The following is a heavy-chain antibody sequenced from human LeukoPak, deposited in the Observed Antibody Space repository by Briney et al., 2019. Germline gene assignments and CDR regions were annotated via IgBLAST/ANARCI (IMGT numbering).Heavy chain of an antibody. CDR2: ISYDGSNK. D-gene: IGHD1-26*01. J-gene: IGHJ4*02. Sequence: PGGSLRLSCAASGFTFSSYAMHWVRQAPGKGLEWVAVISYDGSNKYHADSVKGRFTISRDNSKNTLYLQMNSLRAEDTAVYYCARDRVGATDHFDYWGQGTLVTVSS. CDR1: GFTFSSYA. CDR3: ARDRVGATDHFDY. V-gene: IGHV3-30-3*01.